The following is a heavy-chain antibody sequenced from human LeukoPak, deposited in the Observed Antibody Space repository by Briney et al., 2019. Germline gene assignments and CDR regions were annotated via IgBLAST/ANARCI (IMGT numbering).Heavy chain of an antibody. Sequence: GGSLRLSCAASGFTVSSNEMSWVRQAPGKGLEWVSYISSGRSTTYYAGSVKGRFTVSRENAKNSLYLQMNSLRAEDTAVYYCARDHMGYDYWGQGTLVTVSS. V-gene: IGHV3-48*03. CDR1: GFTVSSNE. CDR3: ARDHMGYDY. D-gene: IGHD1-26*01. J-gene: IGHJ4*02. CDR2: ISSGRSTT.